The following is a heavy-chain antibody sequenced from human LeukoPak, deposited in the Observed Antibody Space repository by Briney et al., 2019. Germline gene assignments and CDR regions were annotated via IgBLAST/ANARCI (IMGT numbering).Heavy chain of an antibody. CDR2: INSDGSST. V-gene: IGHV3-74*01. CDR3: TRRALGGYYYYYMDV. J-gene: IGHJ6*03. Sequence: GGSLRLSYAASGFTFSSYWMHWVRQAPGKGLVWVSRINSDGSSTSYADSVKGRFAISRDNAKNTLYLQMNSLRAEDTAVYYCTRRALGGYYYYYMDVWGKGTTVTVSS. D-gene: IGHD3-10*01. CDR1: GFTFSSYW.